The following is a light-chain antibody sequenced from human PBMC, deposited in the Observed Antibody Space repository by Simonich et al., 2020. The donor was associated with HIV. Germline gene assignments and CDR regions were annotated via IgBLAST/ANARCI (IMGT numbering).Light chain of an antibody. CDR3: QQFNSNPRT. V-gene: IGKV1-13*02. Sequence: IQMTQSPSTLSASVGDRVTITCRSSQGISSALVWYQQKPGKSPKVLIYDASTLESGVPSRFSGSGSVTDFTLTISSLQPEDFATYFCQQFNSNPRTFGQGTRLEIK. CDR2: DAS. CDR1: QGISSA. J-gene: IGKJ5*01.